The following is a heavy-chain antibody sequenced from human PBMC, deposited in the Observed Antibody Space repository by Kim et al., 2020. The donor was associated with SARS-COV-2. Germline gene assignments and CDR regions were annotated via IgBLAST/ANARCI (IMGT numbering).Heavy chain of an antibody. Sequence: SETLSLTCTVSGGSISSSSYYWGWIRQPPGKGLEWIGSIYYSGNTYYNPSLKSRVTISVDTSKNQFSLKLSSVTAADTAVYYCRAYYYDSSGWVIDYWGQGTLVTVSS. D-gene: IGHD3-22*01. J-gene: IGHJ4*02. CDR3: RAYYYDSSGWVIDY. CDR2: IYYSGNT. V-gene: IGHV4-39*07. CDR1: GGSISSSSYY.